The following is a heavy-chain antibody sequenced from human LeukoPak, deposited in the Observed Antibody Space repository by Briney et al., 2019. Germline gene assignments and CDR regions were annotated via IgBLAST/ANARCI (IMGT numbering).Heavy chain of an antibody. V-gene: IGHV4-59*01. J-gene: IGHJ4*02. CDR3: ARGIAVASLGD. CDR2: IYYSGST. D-gene: IGHD6-19*01. Sequence: SETLSLTCTVSGGSLSSYYWSWIRQPPGKGLEWIGYIYYSGSTNYNPSLKSRVTISVDTSKNQFSLKLSSVTAADTAVYYCARGIAVASLGDWGQGTLVTVSS. CDR1: GGSLSSYY.